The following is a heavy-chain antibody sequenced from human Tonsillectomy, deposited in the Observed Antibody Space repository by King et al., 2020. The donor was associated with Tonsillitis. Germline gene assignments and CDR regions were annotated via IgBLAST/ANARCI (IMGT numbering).Heavy chain of an antibody. Sequence: QEQLVQSGGGVAQPGRSLRLSCAASGFTFSSFAMHWGRQAPGKGLEWVAFISFEGSNKYYADSVKGRFTISRDNSKTTLYLQMNNLKAEDTAVYYCARRDGALDYYYYILDVWGQGTTVTVSS. CDR2: ISFEGSNK. D-gene: IGHD4-17*01. CDR1: GFTFSSFA. CDR3: ARRDGALDYYYYILDV. J-gene: IGHJ6*02. V-gene: IGHV3-30-3*01.